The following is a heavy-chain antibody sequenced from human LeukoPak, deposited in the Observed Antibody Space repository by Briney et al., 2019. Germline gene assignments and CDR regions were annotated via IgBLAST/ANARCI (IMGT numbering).Heavy chain of an antibody. Sequence: PGGSLRLSCAASGFTFSSSWMHWARQGPGKGLVWVSRINTDGSRTDHADSVKGRFTISRDNAKDTLHLQMSSLRAEDTAVYYCVRGFGGRTDSWGQGTEVTVST. CDR1: GFTFSSSW. J-gene: IGHJ5*01. CDR2: INTDGSRT. V-gene: IGHV3-74*01. CDR3: VRGFGGRTDS. D-gene: IGHD2-15*01.